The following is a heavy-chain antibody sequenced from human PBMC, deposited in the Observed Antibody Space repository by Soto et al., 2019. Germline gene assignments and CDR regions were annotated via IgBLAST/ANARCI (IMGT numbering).Heavy chain of an antibody. V-gene: IGHV1-2*04. J-gene: IGHJ4*02. CDR1: GYTFTSYY. CDR2: INPNSGGT. D-gene: IGHD4-17*01. CDR3: ARSGQDYGDYVFDY. Sequence: GASVKVSCKASGYTFTSYYMHWVRQAPGQGLEWMGWINPNSGGTNYAQKFQGWVTMTRDTSISTAYMELSRLRSDDTAVYYCARSGQDYGDYVFDYWGQGTLVTVSS.